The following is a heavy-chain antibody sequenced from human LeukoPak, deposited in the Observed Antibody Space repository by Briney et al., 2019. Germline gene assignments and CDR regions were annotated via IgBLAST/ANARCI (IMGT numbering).Heavy chain of an antibody. CDR2: IKQDGSEK. CDR1: GFTFSSYW. J-gene: IGHJ3*02. V-gene: IGHV3-7*01. CDR3: ARAVAGTLFAFDI. D-gene: IGHD6-19*01. Sequence: GGSLRLSCAASGFTFSSYWMSWVRQAPGKGLEWVANIKQDGSEKYYVDSVKGRFTISRDNAKNSLYLQMNSLRAEDTAVYYRARAVAGTLFAFDIWGQGTMVTVSS.